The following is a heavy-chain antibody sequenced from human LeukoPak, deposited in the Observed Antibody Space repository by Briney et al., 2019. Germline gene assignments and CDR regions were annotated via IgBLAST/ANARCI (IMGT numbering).Heavy chain of an antibody. CDR2: INSDGSST. Sequence: GGSLRLSCAASGFTFSSYWMHWVRQAPGKGLVWVSRINSDGSSTSYADSVKGRFTISRDNAKNTLYLQMSSLRAEDTAVYYCARVPVFQPYYYFDYWGQGTLVTVSS. D-gene: IGHD2-21*01. V-gene: IGHV3-74*01. CDR3: ARVPVFQPYYYFDY. CDR1: GFTFSSYW. J-gene: IGHJ4*02.